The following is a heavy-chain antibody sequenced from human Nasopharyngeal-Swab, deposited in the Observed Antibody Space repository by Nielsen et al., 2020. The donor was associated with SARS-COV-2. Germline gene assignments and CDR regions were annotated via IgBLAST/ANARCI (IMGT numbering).Heavy chain of an antibody. CDR2: IIPILGIA. D-gene: IGHD2-2*02. V-gene: IGHV1-69*10. CDR1: GGTFSSYA. Sequence: SVKVSCKASGGTFSSYAISWVRQAPGQGLEWMGGIIPILGIANYAQKFQGRVTITADKSTSTAYMELSSLRSEDTAAYYCARPNRRYCSSTSCFTFDYWGQGTLVTVSS. J-gene: IGHJ4*02. CDR3: ARPNRRYCSSTSCFTFDY.